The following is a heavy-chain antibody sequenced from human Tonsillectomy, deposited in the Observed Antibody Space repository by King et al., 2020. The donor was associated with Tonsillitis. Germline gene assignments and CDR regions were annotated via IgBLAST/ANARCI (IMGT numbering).Heavy chain of an antibody. V-gene: IGHV4-38-2*02. J-gene: IGHJ4*02. Sequence: QLQESGPGLVKPSETLSLTCTVSGYSISSGYYWGWIRQPPGKGLEWIGSIYHSGSTHYNPSLKSRVTISVDTSKNQFSLKLSSVTAADTAVYYCARDGYINYWGQGTLVTVSS. CDR3: ARDGYINY. CDR2: IYHSGST. D-gene: IGHD5-24*01. CDR1: GYSISSGYY.